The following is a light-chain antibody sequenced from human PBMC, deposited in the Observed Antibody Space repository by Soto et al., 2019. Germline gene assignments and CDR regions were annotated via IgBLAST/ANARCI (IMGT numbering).Light chain of an antibody. V-gene: IGKV1-5*01. J-gene: IGKJ2*01. CDR1: QSISSW. Sequence: DIQMTQSPSTLSASVGYRVTISCRASQSISSWLAWYQQKPGITPTLLTYDASRLESGVPSRFSGSGSGTELTRTISSLQPDDFATSYCQQYNDYVNSFGQGTKLEMK. CDR3: QQYNDYVNS. CDR2: DAS.